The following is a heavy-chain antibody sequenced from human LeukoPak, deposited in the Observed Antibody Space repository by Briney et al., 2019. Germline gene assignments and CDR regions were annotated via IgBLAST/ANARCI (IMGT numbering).Heavy chain of an antibody. V-gene: IGHV3-13*01. CDR3: ARAVAGTDEIDS. CDR2: IGSGGDT. D-gene: IGHD6-19*01. J-gene: IGHJ4*02. CDR1: GFSFSSYD. Sequence: GGSLRLSCAGSGFSFSSYDMLWVRQATGKGLEWVSAIGSGGDTYYAGSVKCRFTISRESAKNSFYIQRNSLSAGDTAVYFCARAVAGTDEIDSWGQGTLVTVSS.